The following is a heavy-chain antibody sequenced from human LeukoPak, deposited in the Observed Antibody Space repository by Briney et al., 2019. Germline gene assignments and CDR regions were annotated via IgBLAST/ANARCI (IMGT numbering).Heavy chain of an antibody. J-gene: IGHJ5*02. CDR2: ISSGGSNR. Sequence: GGSLRLSCAASGFSFSSYSMNWVRQAPGKGLEWVSSISSGGSNRYYGDSVKGRFTISRDNAKNALYLQMNSLTAEDTAVYYCARDYYDSSGSSWFDPWGQGTLVTVSS. D-gene: IGHD3-22*01. CDR3: ARDYYDSSGSSWFDP. CDR1: GFSFSSYS. V-gene: IGHV3-21*01.